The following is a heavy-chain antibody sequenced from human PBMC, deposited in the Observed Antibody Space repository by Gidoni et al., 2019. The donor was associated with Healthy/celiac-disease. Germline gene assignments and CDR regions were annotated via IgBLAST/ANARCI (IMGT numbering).Heavy chain of an antibody. V-gene: IGHV3-30-3*01. D-gene: IGHD5-12*01. CDR1: GFPFSGYA. J-gene: IGHJ4*02. CDR3: ARDQGYSGYDPDLGDY. CDR2: ISYDGSNK. Sequence: QVQLVESGGGVVQPGRSRRLSCAASGFPFSGYAMHWVRQAPGKGLEWVAVISYDGSNKYYADSVKGRFTISRDNSKNTLYLQMNSLRAEDTAVYYCARDQGYSGYDPDLGDYWGQGTLVTVSS.